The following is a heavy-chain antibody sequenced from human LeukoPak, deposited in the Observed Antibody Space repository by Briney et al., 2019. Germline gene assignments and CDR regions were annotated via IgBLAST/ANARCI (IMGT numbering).Heavy chain of an antibody. J-gene: IGHJ5*02. D-gene: IGHD2-8*02. CDR1: GFTFSSYW. CDR3: AGGPASLVALNWFDP. V-gene: IGHV3-74*01. Sequence: PGGSLRLSCAASGFTFSSYWMHWVRQASGKGLVWVSRINSDGSSTSYADSVKGRFTISRDNAKNTLYLQMNSLRAEDTAVYYCAGGPASLVALNWFDPWGQGTLVTVSS. CDR2: INSDGSST.